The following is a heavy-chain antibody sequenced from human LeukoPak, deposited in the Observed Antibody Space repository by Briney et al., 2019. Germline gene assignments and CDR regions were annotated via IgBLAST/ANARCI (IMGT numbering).Heavy chain of an antibody. Sequence: GASVKVSCKASGYTFTSYGISWVRQAPGQGLEWMGGIIPIFGTANYAQKFQGRVTIAADESTSTAYMELSSLRSEDTAVYYCARQLYHYDILTELYYWGQGTLVTVSS. D-gene: IGHD3-9*01. CDR1: GYTFTSYG. CDR2: IIPIFGTA. V-gene: IGHV1-69*13. J-gene: IGHJ4*02. CDR3: ARQLYHYDILTELYY.